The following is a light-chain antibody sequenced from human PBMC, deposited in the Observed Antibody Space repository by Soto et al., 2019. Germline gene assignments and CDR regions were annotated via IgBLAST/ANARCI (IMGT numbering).Light chain of an antibody. CDR3: KHYHSFPHT. V-gene: IGKV1-5*01. J-gene: IGKJ2*01. Sequence: ASVGDRVTIACQTSQSINTYLNWYQQKPGKAPKILIYDASKLESGVPSRFSGGGSGTEFTLTISNLQPDDFASYYCKHYHSFPHTFGQGTKVDIK. CDR2: DAS. CDR1: QSINTY.